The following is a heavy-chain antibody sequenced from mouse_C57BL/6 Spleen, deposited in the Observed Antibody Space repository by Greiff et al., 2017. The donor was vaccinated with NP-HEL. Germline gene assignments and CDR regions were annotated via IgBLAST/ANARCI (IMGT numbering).Heavy chain of an antibody. V-gene: IGHV2-5*01. Sequence: VKLMESGPGLVQPSQSLSITCTVSGFSLTSYGVHWVRQSPGKGLEWLGVIWRGGSTDYNAAFMSRLSITKDNSKSQVFFKMNSLQADDTAIYYCAKNDIYYGNLYWYFDVWGTGTTVTVSS. J-gene: IGHJ1*03. CDR1: GFSLTSYG. CDR2: IWRGGST. D-gene: IGHD2-1*01. CDR3: AKNDIYYGNLYWYFDV.